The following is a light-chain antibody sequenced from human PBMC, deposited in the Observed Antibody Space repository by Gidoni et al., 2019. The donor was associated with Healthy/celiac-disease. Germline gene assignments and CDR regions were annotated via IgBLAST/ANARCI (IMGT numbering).Light chain of an antibody. J-gene: IGKJ1*01. CDR1: QSVLYSSNNKNY. V-gene: IGKV4-1*01. CDR3: QQYYSTPRT. CDR2: WAS. Sequence: DIVMTQSSDSLAVSLGERATINCKSSQSVLYSSNNKNYLAWYQQKPEQPPKLLICWASTRESGVPDRFSSSGSGKDFTLTISSLQAEDVAVYYCQQYYSTPRTFXQXTKVEIK.